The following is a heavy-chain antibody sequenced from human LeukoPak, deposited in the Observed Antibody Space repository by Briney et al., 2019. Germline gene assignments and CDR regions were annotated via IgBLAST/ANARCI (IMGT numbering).Heavy chain of an antibody. CDR2: IIPIFGTA. Sequence: GSSVKVSCKASGGTFSSYAISWVRQAPGQGLEWMGGIIPIFGTANYAQKFQGRVTITADESTSTAYMELSSLRSEDTAVYYCAINPQYSSSWLPFDYWGQGTLVTVSS. V-gene: IGHV1-69*01. J-gene: IGHJ4*02. D-gene: IGHD6-13*01. CDR1: GGTFSSYA. CDR3: AINPQYSSSWLPFDY.